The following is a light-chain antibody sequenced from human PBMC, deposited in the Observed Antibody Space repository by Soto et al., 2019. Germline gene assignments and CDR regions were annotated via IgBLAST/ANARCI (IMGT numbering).Light chain of an antibody. V-gene: IGLV2-14*01. CDR1: SSDFGGYNY. J-gene: IGLJ3*02. CDR2: EVS. Sequence: QSALTQPASVSGSPGQSITISCTGTSSDFGGYNYVSWYQQHPGKAPKLMIYEVSNRPSGVSNRFSGSKSGNTASLTISGLQAEDEADYYCSSYTGSSTWVFGGGTKLTVL. CDR3: SSYTGSSTWV.